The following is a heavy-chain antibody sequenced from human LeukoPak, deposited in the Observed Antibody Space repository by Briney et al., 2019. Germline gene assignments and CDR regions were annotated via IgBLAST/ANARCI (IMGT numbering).Heavy chain of an antibody. CDR1: GLTFSSYG. D-gene: IGHD6-19*01. CDR2: ISGSGGST. Sequence: GGSLRLSCAASGLTFSSYGMSWVRQAPGKGLEWVSAISGSGGSTYYADSVKGRFTISRDNSKNTLYLQMNSLRAEDTAVYYCAKRLEVRYSSGWYSGYWGQGTLVTVSS. V-gene: IGHV3-23*01. J-gene: IGHJ4*02. CDR3: AKRLEVRYSSGWYSGY.